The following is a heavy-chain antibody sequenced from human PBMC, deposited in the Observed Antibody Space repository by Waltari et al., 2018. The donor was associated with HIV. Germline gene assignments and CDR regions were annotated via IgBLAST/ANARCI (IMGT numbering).Heavy chain of an antibody. CDR2: IYYSDNT. V-gene: IGHV4-39*02. CDR3: ARGPGYYFDS. D-gene: IGHD3-10*01. CDR1: GGSVSSSVYY. Sequence: QLQLQESGPGLVKPSETLSLTCTVSGGSVSSSVYYWGWIRQRPGKGLEWIGNIYYSDNTHYSPSVKIRVTISVDTSKNHFSLRVTSVTAADTAVYYCARGPGYYFDSWGQGTLVTVSS. J-gene: IGHJ4*02.